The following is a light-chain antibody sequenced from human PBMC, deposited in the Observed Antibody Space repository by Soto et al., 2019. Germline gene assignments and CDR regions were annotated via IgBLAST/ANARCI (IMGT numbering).Light chain of an antibody. J-gene: IGKJ5*01. CDR2: DAS. V-gene: IGKV1-33*01. CDR1: QGISNH. CDR3: QQSDDVPAIT. Sequence: DIQMTQSPPSLSASVGDRVTITCQASQGISNHLHWYQQKSGKAPKLLISDASNLQTGVPSRFGGSGFGTDFTFTISSLQPEDIAKYYCQQSDDVPAITFGQGTRLEIK.